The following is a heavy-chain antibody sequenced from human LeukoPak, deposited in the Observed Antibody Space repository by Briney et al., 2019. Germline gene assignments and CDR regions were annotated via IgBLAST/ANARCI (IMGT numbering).Heavy chain of an antibody. D-gene: IGHD3-10*01. CDR3: ARAVPTVLLWFGELSGFDY. J-gene: IGHJ4*02. V-gene: IGHV1-2*02. Sequence: ASVKVSCKASGYTFTGYYMHWVRQAPGQGLEWMGWINPNSGGTNYAQKFQGRVTMTRDTSISTAYMELSRLRSDDTAVYYCARAVPTVLLWFGELSGFDYWGQGTLVTVSS. CDR2: INPNSGGT. CDR1: GYTFTGYY.